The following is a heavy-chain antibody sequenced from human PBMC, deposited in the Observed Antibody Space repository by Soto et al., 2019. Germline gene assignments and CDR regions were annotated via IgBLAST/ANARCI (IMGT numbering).Heavy chain of an antibody. CDR3: AKDRGIIVKAGDAFDV. CDR2: ISDSGDRT. CDR1: GFTLSMSA. Sequence: LRLSCASSGFTLSMSAVNWVRQAPGKGLEWVSYISDSGDRTYYADSVKGRFTISRDRSKNTVSLQMDSLRAEDTAVYYCAKDRGIIVKAGDAFDVWGQGTKVTVSS. D-gene: IGHD3-16*02. V-gene: IGHV3-23*01. J-gene: IGHJ3*01.